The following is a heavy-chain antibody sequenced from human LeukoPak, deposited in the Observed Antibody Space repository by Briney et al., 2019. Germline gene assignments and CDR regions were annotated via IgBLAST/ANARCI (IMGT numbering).Heavy chain of an antibody. D-gene: IGHD4-23*01. CDR2: IYYSGST. CDR1: GGSISSGGYY. CDR3: AREVSRWPYYFDY. J-gene: IGHJ4*02. Sequence: SETLSLTCTVSGGSISSGGYYWSWIRQHPGKGLEWIGYIYYSGSTYYNPSLKSRVTISVDTSKNQFSLKLSSVTAADTAVYYCAREVSRWPYYFDYWGQGTLVTVSS. V-gene: IGHV4-31*03.